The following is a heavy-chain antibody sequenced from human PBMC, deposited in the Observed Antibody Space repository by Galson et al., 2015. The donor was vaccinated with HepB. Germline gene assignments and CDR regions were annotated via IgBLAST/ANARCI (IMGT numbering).Heavy chain of an antibody. CDR3: ARHRYNWNYNYYYMDV. CDR2: ISAHSGDT. V-gene: IGHV1-18*04. CDR1: GYTFTTNG. J-gene: IGHJ6*03. Sequence: SVKVSCKASGYTFTTNGISWVRQAPGQGLEWMGWISAHSGDTKYAQKLQGRVTMTRDTSRSQLSLEVSSVTAADTAIYYCARHRYNWNYNYYYMDVWGKGTTVTVSS. D-gene: IGHD1-20*01.